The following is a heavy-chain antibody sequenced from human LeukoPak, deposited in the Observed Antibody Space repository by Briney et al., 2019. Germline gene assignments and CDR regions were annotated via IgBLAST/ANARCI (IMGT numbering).Heavy chain of an antibody. D-gene: IGHD1-26*01. CDR2: IYYSGST. V-gene: IGHV4-31*03. Sequence: SETLSLTCTVSGGSISSGGYYWSWIRQHPGKGLEWIGYIYYSGSTYYNPSLKSRVTISVDTSKNQFSLKLSSVTAADTAVYYCARWGIVGATGEDYWGQGTLVTVSS. CDR1: GGSISSGGYY. CDR3: ARWGIVGATGEDY. J-gene: IGHJ4*02.